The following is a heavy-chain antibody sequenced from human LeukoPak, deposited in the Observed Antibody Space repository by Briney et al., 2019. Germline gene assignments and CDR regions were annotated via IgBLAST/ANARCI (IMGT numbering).Heavy chain of an antibody. CDR1: GGSISSGGYY. Sequence: SETLSLTCTVSGGSISSGGYYWSWIRQHPGTGLEWIGYIYYSGSTYYNPSLKSRVTISVDTSKNQFSLKLSSVTAADTAVYYCARDLSGYFDYWGQGTLVTVSS. D-gene: IGHD2-15*01. CDR3: ARDLSGYFDY. CDR2: IYYSGST. V-gene: IGHV4-31*03. J-gene: IGHJ4*02.